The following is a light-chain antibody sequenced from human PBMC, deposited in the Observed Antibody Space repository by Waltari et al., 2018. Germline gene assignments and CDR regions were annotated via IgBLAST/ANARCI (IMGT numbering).Light chain of an antibody. CDR3: QQYNSWTWT. V-gene: IGKV1-5*03. CDR1: QSISRW. Sequence: DIQMTQSPSTLSASVGHRVTITCRSRQSISRWLTWYQPKPRKAPKLLIYKASSLESGVPSRFSGSGSGTEFTLTISSLQPDDFATYYCQQYNSWTWTFGQGTKVEI. CDR2: KAS. J-gene: IGKJ1*01.